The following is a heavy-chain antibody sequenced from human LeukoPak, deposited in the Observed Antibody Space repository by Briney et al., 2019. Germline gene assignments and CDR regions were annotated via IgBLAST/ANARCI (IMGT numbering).Heavy chain of an antibody. V-gene: IGHV4-61*02. D-gene: IGHD2-2*01. J-gene: IGHJ6*03. CDR2: IYTSGST. Sequence: PSETLSLTCTVSGGSISSGSYYWSWIRQPAGKGLEWGGRIYTSGSTSYNPSLRSRVTVSVDTSKNQFSLKLSSVTAADTAVYYCARDRPVYCSSTSCYYYYMDVWGKGTTVTVSS. CDR3: ARDRPVYCSSTSCYYYYMDV. CDR1: GGSISSGSYY.